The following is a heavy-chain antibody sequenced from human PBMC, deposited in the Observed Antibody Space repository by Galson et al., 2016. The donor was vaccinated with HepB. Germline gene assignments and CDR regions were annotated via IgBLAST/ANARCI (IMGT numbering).Heavy chain of an antibody. CDR2: INMNSGSI. J-gene: IGHJ4*02. CDR3: VRADGSDWDFDS. Sequence: SLRLSCAASGFTFSAYAMNWVRQAPGKGLEWVSYINMNSGSIYYADSVKGRFTISRDDAKNSLFLHMISLSDEDTAVYYCVRADGSDWDFDSWGQGTLVTVSS. CDR1: GFTFSAYA. V-gene: IGHV3-48*02. D-gene: IGHD2-15*01.